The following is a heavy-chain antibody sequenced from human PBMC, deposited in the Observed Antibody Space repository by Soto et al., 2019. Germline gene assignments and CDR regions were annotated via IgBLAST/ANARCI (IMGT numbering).Heavy chain of an antibody. D-gene: IGHD2-2*03. CDR2: INPSGGST. Sequence: ASVKGYFKTCGYPFTSYHLDWVRQAPGQGLEWMGVINPSGGSTSDALNFQGRVALTRDTSTSTLYMELSSLRSEDTDVYFCARDLGSPFDFWGQGTLVTVSS. CDR3: ARDLGSPFDF. V-gene: IGHV1-46*01. J-gene: IGHJ4*02. CDR1: GYPFTSYH.